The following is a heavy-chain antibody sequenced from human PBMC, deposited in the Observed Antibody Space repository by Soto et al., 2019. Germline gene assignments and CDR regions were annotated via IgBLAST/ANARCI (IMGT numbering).Heavy chain of an antibody. CDR3: ARDLHSSVREDSFDY. Sequence: GGSLRLSCAASGFTFSSYSMNWVRQAPGKGLEWVSSISSSSSYIYYADSVKGRFTISRDNAKNSLYLQMNSLRAEDTAVYYCARDLHSSVREDSFDYWGQGTLVTVSS. V-gene: IGHV3-21*01. D-gene: IGHD2-15*01. J-gene: IGHJ4*02. CDR1: GFTFSSYS. CDR2: ISSSSSYI.